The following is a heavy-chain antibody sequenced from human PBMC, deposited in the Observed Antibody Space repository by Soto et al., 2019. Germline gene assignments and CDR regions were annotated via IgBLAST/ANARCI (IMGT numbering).Heavy chain of an antibody. CDR1: GGSISSGNYY. V-gene: IGHV4-31*03. Sequence: SETLSLTCTVSGGSISSGNYYWSWIRQHPGKGLEWIGYIYYSGSTYYNPSLKSRVTISVDTSKNQFSLKLSSVTAADTAVYYCARSSTSANYFDYWGQGNLVTVSS. CDR2: IYYSGST. CDR3: ARSSTSANYFDY. J-gene: IGHJ4*02. D-gene: IGHD2-2*01.